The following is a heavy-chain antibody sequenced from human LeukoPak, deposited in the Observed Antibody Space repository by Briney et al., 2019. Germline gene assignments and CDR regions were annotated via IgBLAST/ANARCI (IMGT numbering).Heavy chain of an antibody. CDR2: IIPIFGTA. J-gene: IGHJ6*02. CDR1: GGTFSSYA. V-gene: IGHV1-69*13. Sequence: ASVKVYCKASGGTFSSYAINWVRQAPGQGLEWMGGIIPIFGTANYAQKFQGRVTITADESTSTAYIELSSLRSEDTAVYYCARVLKYSSGWYPYYYYGMDVWGQGTTVTVSS. CDR3: ARVLKYSSGWYPYYYYGMDV. D-gene: IGHD6-19*01.